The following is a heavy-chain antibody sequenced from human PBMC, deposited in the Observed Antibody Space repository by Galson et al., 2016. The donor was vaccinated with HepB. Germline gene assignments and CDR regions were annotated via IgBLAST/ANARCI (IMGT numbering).Heavy chain of an antibody. Sequence: ETLSLTCVVYGGSFSDYYCNWIRQPPGGGLEWIGEINRRGDTTYNSSLKRRVTISVDTSKNQFSLKLSSVTAADTAVYYCARGTVPAGRGSLTFDPWGQGTLVTVSS. CDR1: GGSFSDYY. D-gene: IGHD2-2*01. CDR3: ARGTVPAGRGSLTFDP. CDR2: INRRGDT. V-gene: IGHV4-34*01. J-gene: IGHJ5*02.